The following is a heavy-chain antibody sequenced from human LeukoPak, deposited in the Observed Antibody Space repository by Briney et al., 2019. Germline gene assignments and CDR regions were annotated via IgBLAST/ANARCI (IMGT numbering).Heavy chain of an antibody. Sequence: GGSLRLSCAASGFTFSRHAMHWVRQAPGKGLEWVSIISYDGSNKYYGDFVKGRFTISRDNSKNTLYLQMNSLRAEDTAVYYCARDRQPIAPYYYMDVWGKGTTVTVSS. J-gene: IGHJ6*03. CDR2: ISYDGSNK. CDR3: ARDRQPIAPYYYMDV. CDR1: GFTFSRHA. V-gene: IGHV3-30*04. D-gene: IGHD6-13*01.